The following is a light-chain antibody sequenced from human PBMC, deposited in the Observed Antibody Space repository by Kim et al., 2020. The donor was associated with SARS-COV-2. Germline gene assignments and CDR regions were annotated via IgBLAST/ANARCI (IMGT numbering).Light chain of an antibody. CDR2: EVT. Sequence: QSALTQPASVSGSPGQSIAISCTGTSSDVGKYTFVSWYQQHPGKAPKLMIYEVTKRPSGVSDRFSASKSGNTASLTISGLQADDEADYYCCSYAGSSTWVFGGGTQLTVL. CDR1: SSDVGKYTF. V-gene: IGLV2-23*02. J-gene: IGLJ3*02. CDR3: CSYAGSSTWV.